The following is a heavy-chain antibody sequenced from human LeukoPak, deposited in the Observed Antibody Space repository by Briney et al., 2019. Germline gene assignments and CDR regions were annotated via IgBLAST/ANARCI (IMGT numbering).Heavy chain of an antibody. J-gene: IGHJ3*02. CDR2: IYYSGST. D-gene: IGHD1-26*01. CDR3: ARFRSLLHAFDI. V-gene: IGHV4-30-4*08. CDR1: GGSISSGDYY. Sequence: SETLSLTCTVSGGSISSGDYYWSWIRQPPEKGLEWIGYIYYSGSTYYNPSLESRVTISVDTSKNQFSLKLGSVTAADTAVYYCARFRSLLHAFDIWGQGTMVTVSS.